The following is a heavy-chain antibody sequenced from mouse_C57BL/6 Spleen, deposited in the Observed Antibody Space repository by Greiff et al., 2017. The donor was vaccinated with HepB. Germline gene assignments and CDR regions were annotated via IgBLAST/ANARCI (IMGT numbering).Heavy chain of an antibody. V-gene: IGHV1-59*01. CDR2: IDPSDSYT. Sequence: VQLQQSGAELVRPGTSVKLSCKASGYTFTSYWMHWVKQRPGQGLEWIGVIDPSDSYTNYNQKFKGKATLTVDTSSSTAYMQLSSLTSEDSAVYYCARFGSSFDYWGQGTTLTVSS. CDR1: GYTFTSYW. J-gene: IGHJ2*01. D-gene: IGHD6-1*01. CDR3: ARFGSSFDY.